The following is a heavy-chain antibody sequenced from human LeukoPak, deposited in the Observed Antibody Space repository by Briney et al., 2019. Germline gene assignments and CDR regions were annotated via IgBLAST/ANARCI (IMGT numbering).Heavy chain of an antibody. CDR2: IYYSGST. CDR3: ARGLSDYTANWFDP. D-gene: IGHD4-11*01. Sequence: SQTLSLTRTVSGGSISSGGYYWSWIRQHPGKGLEWIGYIYYSGSTYYNPSLKSRVTISVDTSKNQFSLKLSSVTAADTAVYYCARGLSDYTANWFDPWGQGTLVTVSS. CDR1: GGSISSGGYY. J-gene: IGHJ5*02. V-gene: IGHV4-31*03.